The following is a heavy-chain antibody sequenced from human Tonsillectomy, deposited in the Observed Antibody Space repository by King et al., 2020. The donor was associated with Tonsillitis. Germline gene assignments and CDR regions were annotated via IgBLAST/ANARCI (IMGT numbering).Heavy chain of an antibody. Sequence: LQLQESGPGVVKPSETLSLTCTVSGGSISRGDHFWAWIRQPPGKGLEWIGYLYSSGTIFYNPSLKSRITISGGTSENRFSLKLNSVTAADTAVYFCARYVSGSFDYWGQGALVTVSS. D-gene: IGHD1-26*01. V-gene: IGHV4-39*01. J-gene: IGHJ4*02. CDR3: ARYVSGSFDY. CDR2: LYSSGTI. CDR1: GGSISRGDHF.